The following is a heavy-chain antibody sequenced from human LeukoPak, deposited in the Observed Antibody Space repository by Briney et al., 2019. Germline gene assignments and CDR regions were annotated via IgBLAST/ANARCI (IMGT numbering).Heavy chain of an antibody. Sequence: ASVKVSCKASGYTFTSYAMNWVRQAPGQGLEWMGWINPDSGGTNYAQNQGRVTMTRDTSISTAYMELSSLRSDDTAVYYCARGEYNYGRDWFDPWGQGTLVTVSS. CDR1: GYTFTSYA. J-gene: IGHJ5*02. V-gene: IGHV1-2*02. D-gene: IGHD5-18*01. CDR2: INPDSGGT. CDR3: ARGEYNYGRDWFDP.